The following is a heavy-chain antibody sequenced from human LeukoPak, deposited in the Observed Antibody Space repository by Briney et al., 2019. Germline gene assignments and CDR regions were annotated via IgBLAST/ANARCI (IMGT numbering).Heavy chain of an antibody. J-gene: IGHJ5*02. CDR2: ISTYNGNT. D-gene: IGHD6-6*01. CDR1: GYTFTSYG. V-gene: IGHV1-18*01. CDR3: ARSIAATPYNWFDP. Sequence: ASVKVSCKASGYTFTSYGISWVRQAPGQGLEWMGWISTYNGNTNYAQKLQGRVTMTTDTSTSTAYMELRSLRSDDTAVYYCARSIAATPYNWFDPSGQGTLVTVPS.